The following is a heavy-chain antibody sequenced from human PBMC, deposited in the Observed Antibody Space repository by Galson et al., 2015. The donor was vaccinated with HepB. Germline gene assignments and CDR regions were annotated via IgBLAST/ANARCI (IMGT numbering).Heavy chain of an antibody. D-gene: IGHD6-19*01. CDR1: GFTFSSYA. CDR3: AASSGWYAILDY. Sequence: SLRLSCAASGFTFSSYAMHWVRQAPGKGLEWVAVISYDGSNKYYADSVKGRFTISRDNSKNTLYLQMNSLRAEDTAVYYCAASSGWYAILDYWGQGTLVTVSS. CDR2: ISYDGSNK. J-gene: IGHJ4*02. V-gene: IGHV3-30-3*01.